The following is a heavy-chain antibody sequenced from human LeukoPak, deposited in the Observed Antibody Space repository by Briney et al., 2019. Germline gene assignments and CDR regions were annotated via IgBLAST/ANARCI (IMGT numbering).Heavy chain of an antibody. J-gene: IGHJ4*02. V-gene: IGHV3-48*01. D-gene: IGHD2/OR15-2a*01. CDR2: INGGGSPI. Sequence: GGSLRLSCAASGLTVTNAWMHWFRQAPGKGLEWVAYINGGGSPIYYADSVRGRFTISRDNAKNSLYLQMNSLRAEDTAVYYCVRDNPRCCGVIPSNIDDYWGQGTLVTVSS. CDR1: GLTVTNAW. CDR3: VRDNPRCCGVIPSNIDDY.